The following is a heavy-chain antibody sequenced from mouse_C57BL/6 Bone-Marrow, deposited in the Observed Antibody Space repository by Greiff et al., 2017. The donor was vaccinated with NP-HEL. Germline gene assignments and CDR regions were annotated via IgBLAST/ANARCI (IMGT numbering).Heavy chain of an antibody. D-gene: IGHD1-1*01. Sequence: QVQLQQSGAELARPGASVKLSCKASGYTFTSYGISWVKQRTGQGLEWIGEIYPRSGNTYYNEKFKGKATLTADKSSSTAYMELRSLTSDDSAVYFCARPYYYGSSPFDYWGQGPTLTVSS. CDR3: ARPYYYGSSPFDY. V-gene: IGHV1-81*01. J-gene: IGHJ2*01. CDR2: IYPRSGNT. CDR1: GYTFTSYG.